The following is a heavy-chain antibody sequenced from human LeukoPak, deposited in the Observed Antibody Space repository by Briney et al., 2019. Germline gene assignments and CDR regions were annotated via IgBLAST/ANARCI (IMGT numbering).Heavy chain of an antibody. CDR3: ASGQQLGY. CDR2: IKQDGSEK. V-gene: IGHV3-7*03. Sequence: GGSLRLSCAASGFTFSTYWMSWVRQAPGKGLEWAANIKQDGSEKCYVDFVKGRFTISRDNAKNSLYLQMNSLRGEDTAVYYCASGQQLGYWGQGTLVTVSS. CDR1: GFTFSTYW. J-gene: IGHJ4*02. D-gene: IGHD6-13*01.